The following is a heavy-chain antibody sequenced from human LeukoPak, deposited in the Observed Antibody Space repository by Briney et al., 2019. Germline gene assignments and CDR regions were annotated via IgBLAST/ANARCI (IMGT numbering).Heavy chain of an antibody. D-gene: IGHD4-17*01. CDR2: INSDGSST. CDR3: AREDYGDYFDY. Sequence: GGSLRLSCAASGFTLSSYWMHWVRQAPGKGLVWVSRINSDGSSTSYADSVKGRFTISRDNAKSTLYLQMNSLRAEDTAVYYCAREDYGDYFDYWGQGTLVTVSS. J-gene: IGHJ4*02. CDR1: GFTLSSYW. V-gene: IGHV3-74*01.